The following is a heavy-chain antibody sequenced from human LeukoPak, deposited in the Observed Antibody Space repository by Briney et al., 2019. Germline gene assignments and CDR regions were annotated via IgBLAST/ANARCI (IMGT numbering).Heavy chain of an antibody. Sequence: GSLRLSCATSGLTFTNHGFHWVRQAAGKGLEWVAFVRSDGSDTYHANSVKGRFSISRDNSKNTVYLQMNSLRADDTALYYCARDRGKDFLDNWGQGTQVTVSS. CDR2: VRSDGSDT. CDR1: GLTFTNHG. J-gene: IGHJ4*02. V-gene: IGHV3-30*02. CDR3: ARDRGKDFLDN. D-gene: IGHD4-23*01.